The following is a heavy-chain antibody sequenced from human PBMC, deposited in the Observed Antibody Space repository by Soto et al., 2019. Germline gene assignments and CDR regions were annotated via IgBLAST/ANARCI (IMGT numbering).Heavy chain of an antibody. CDR1: GGTFSSYA. D-gene: IGHD6-19*01. Sequence: GASVKVSCKASGGTFSSYAISWVRQAPGQGLEWMGGIIPIFGTANYAQKFQGRVTITADESTSTAYMELSSLRSEDTAVYYCARENNAGYSSGWDYYYYYYGMDVWGQGTTVTVSS. CDR3: ARENNAGYSSGWDYYYYYYGMDV. CDR2: IIPIFGTA. J-gene: IGHJ6*02. V-gene: IGHV1-69*13.